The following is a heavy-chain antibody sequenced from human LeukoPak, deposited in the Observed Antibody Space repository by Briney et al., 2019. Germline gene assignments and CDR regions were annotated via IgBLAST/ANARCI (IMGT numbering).Heavy chain of an antibody. J-gene: IGHJ5*02. CDR2: IYYSGST. V-gene: IGHV4-39*01. CDR3: ARDGPRDIVVVPAAFDP. CDR1: GGSISSSSYY. D-gene: IGHD2-2*01. Sequence: SETLSLTCTVSGGSISSSSYYWGWIRQPPGEGLEWIGSIYYSGSTYYNPSLKSRVTISVDTSKNQFSLKLSSVTAADTAVYYCARDGPRDIVVVPAAFDPWGQGTLVTVSS.